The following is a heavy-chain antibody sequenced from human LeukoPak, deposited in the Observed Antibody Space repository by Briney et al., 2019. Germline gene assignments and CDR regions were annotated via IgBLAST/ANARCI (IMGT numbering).Heavy chain of an antibody. CDR2: ISWNSGSI. CDR3: AKGLWFGEFHPFDY. D-gene: IGHD3-10*01. CDR1: GFTFDDYA. V-gene: IGHV3-9*01. Sequence: GWSLRLSCAASGFTFDDYAMHWLRQAPGKGLGGVSGISWNSGSIGYAGSVKGRFTISRDNAKNSLYLQMNSLRAEDTALYYCAKGLWFGEFHPFDYWGQGTLVTVSS. J-gene: IGHJ4*02.